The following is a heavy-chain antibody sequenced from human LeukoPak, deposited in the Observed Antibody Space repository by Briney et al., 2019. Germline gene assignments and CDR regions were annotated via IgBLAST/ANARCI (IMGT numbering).Heavy chain of an antibody. J-gene: IGHJ4*02. Sequence: ASVKVSCKASGYTFTSYDINWVRQATGQGLEWMGWMNPNSGNTGYAQKFQGRVTITRNTSISTAYMELSGLRAEDTAVYYCARRREHGSGSDWLWGQGTLVTVSS. CDR2: MNPNSGNT. CDR1: GYTFTSYD. V-gene: IGHV1-8*03. CDR3: ARRREHGSGSDWL. D-gene: IGHD3-10*01.